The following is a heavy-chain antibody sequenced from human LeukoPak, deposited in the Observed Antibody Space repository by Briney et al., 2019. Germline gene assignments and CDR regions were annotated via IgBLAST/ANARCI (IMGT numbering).Heavy chain of an antibody. CDR1: GFTFSSYW. D-gene: IGHD4-17*01. J-gene: IGHJ4*02. Sequence: GGSLRLSCAASGFTFSSYWMSWVRQAPGKGLEWVANIKQDGSEKYYVDSVKGRFTISRDNAKNSLYLQMNSLRAEDTAVYYCARDYIATTTVTTGFDYWGQGTLVTVSS. CDR2: IKQDGSEK. V-gene: IGHV3-7*01. CDR3: ARDYIATTTVTTGFDY.